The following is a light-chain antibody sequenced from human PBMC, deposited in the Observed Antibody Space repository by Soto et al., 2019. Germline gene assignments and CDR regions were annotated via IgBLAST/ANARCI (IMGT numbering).Light chain of an antibody. CDR2: DES. CDR3: QQYDNLPL. CDR1: QDSRTY. V-gene: IGKV1-33*01. Sequence: DIQMTQSPSSLSASVGDRVTIARQASQDSRTYLNRYQQKPGKAPKILIYDESNLETGVPSRFSGSGSGKDFILTSNNLQPEDIATYYCQQYDNLPLFGGGTKVDIK. J-gene: IGKJ4*01.